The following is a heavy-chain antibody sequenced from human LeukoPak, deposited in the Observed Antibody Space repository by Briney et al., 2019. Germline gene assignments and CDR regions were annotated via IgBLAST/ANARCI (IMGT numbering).Heavy chain of an antibody. V-gene: IGHV1-18*01. CDR2: ISAYNGNT. J-gene: IGHJ4*02. CDR1: GYTFTSYG. Sequence: ASVKASCKASGYTFTSYGISWVRQAPGQGLEWMGWISAYNGNTNYAQKLQGRVTMTTDTSTSTAYMELRSLRSDDTAVYYCARDIPSLDYYDSSGFDIRFDYWGQGTLVTVSS. CDR3: ARDIPSLDYYDSSGFDIRFDY. D-gene: IGHD3-22*01.